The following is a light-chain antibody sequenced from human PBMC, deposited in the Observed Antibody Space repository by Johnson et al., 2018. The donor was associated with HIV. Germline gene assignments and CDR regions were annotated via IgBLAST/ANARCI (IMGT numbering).Light chain of an antibody. CDR3: GTWDSSLSAYV. V-gene: IGLV1-51*02. CDR1: SANIGDNS. Sequence: QSVLSQPPSVSAAPGQKVTISCSGSSANIGDNSVSWYQQLPGTAPKLLIYENNKRPSGIPARFSGSKSGTSATLGITGLQTGDEADYYCGTWDSSLSAYVFGTGTKVTVL. CDR2: ENN. J-gene: IGLJ1*01.